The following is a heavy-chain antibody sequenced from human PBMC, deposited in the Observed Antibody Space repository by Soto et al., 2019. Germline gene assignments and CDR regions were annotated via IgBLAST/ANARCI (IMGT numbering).Heavy chain of an antibody. CDR2: ISAYNGNP. CDR1: GYTFTSYG. Sequence: QVQLVQSGAEVKNPGASVKVSCKSSGYTFTSYGISWVRQAPGQGLDWMGWISAYNGNPSYAQKLQGRATMTTDTSTSTDYMELRSLRYADTAVYYCARDPGSRSEYWGQGTLVTVSS. CDR3: ARDPGSRSEY. D-gene: IGHD3-10*01. V-gene: IGHV1-18*01. J-gene: IGHJ4*02.